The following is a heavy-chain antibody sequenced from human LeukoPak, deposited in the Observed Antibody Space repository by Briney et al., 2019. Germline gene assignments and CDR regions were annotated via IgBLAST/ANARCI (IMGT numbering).Heavy chain of an antibody. CDR1: GGSFSGYY. V-gene: IGHV4-34*01. CDR2: INHRGST. CDR3: ARPRTRLAWFDP. J-gene: IGHJ5*02. D-gene: IGHD6-19*01. Sequence: SETLSLTCAVYGGSFSGYYWSWLRQPPGKGLEWIGEINHRGSTTYNPSLKSRVTMSVDTSKNQFSLKLRSVTAADTAVYYCARPRTRLAWFDPWGQGTLVTVSS.